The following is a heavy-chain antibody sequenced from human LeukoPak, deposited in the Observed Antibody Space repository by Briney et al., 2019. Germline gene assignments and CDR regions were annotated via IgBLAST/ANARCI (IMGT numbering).Heavy chain of an antibody. D-gene: IGHD3-10*01. Sequence: SQTLSLTCTVSGGSISSGGYYWSWIRQHPGKGLEWLGYIYYSGSTYDNPSLKSRVTISVDTSKNQFSLKLSSVTAADTAVYYCARGLRYYGSGSYYKGYLEPSGFDYWGQGTLVTVSS. CDR1: GGSISSGGYY. CDR2: IYYSGST. V-gene: IGHV4-31*02. CDR3: ARGLRYYGSGSYYKGYLEPSGFDY. J-gene: IGHJ4*02.